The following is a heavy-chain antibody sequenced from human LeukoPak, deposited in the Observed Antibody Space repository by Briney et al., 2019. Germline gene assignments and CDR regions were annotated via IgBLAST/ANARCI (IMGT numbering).Heavy chain of an antibody. V-gene: IGHV3-23*01. J-gene: IGHJ6*02. CDR2: ISGSGGST. CDR3: AKGLVPYYYYGMDV. CDR1: GFTFSGYA. D-gene: IGHD3-16*01. Sequence: GGSLRLSCAASGFTFSGYAMSWVRQAPGKGLEWVSVISGSGGSTYYADSVKGRSTISRDNSKNTLYLQMNSLRAEDTAVYYCAKGLVPYYYYGMDVWGQGTTVTVSS.